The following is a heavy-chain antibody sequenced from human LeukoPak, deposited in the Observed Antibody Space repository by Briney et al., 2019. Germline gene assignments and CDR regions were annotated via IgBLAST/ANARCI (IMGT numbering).Heavy chain of an antibody. CDR3: AKESTVTPGNVNWFDP. D-gene: IGHD4-17*01. CDR1: GFTFSSYA. Sequence: SGGSLRLSCAASGFTFSSYAMSWVRQAPGKGLEWVSTLSGSGGSTYYSESVKGRFTISRDNSKNRLYLRINSLRADDTAVYYCAKESTVTPGNVNWFDPWGQGTLVTVSS. V-gene: IGHV3-23*01. CDR2: LSGSGGST. J-gene: IGHJ5*02.